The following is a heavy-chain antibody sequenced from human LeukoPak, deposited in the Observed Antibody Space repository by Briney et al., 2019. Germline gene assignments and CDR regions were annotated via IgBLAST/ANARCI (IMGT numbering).Heavy chain of an antibody. CDR2: INAGNGDDT. V-gene: IGHV1-3*01. CDR3: ARSGSNWSCDS. CDR1: GYAFPHYG. Sequence: ASVKVSCKASGYAFPHYGVQWVRQAPGQTLEWMGWINAGNGDDTKYSQKFQARLTMTTDTSATTVYMELNSLRSEDTAGYYCARSGSNWSCDSWGQGTLVTVSS. D-gene: IGHD6-13*01. J-gene: IGHJ4*02.